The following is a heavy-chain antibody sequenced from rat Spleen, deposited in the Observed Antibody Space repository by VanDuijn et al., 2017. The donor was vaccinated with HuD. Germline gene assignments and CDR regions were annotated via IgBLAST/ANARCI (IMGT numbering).Heavy chain of an antibody. CDR3: ARPDYSRFDY. CDR2: ISNGGGNT. V-gene: IGHV5-25*01. D-gene: IGHD1-2*01. Sequence: EVQLVESDGGLVQPGRSLKFSCAASGFTFSDYSMAWVRQAPTKGLEWVASISNGGGNTYYRDSVKGRFTISRDNAKSTLYLQMDSLRSEDTATYYCARPDYSRFDYWGQGVMVTVSS. CDR1: GFTFSDYS. J-gene: IGHJ2*01.